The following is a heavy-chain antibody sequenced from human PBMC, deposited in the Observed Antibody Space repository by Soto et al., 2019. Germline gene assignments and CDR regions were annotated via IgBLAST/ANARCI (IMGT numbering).Heavy chain of an antibody. D-gene: IGHD3-9*01. Sequence: ASVKVSCKXSGYTFTSYGISWVRQAPGQGLEWMGWISAYNGNTNYAQKLQGRVTMTTDTSTSTAYMELRSLRSDDTAVYYCARDYDILTGYYTAPDYWGQGTLVTVSS. V-gene: IGHV1-18*01. CDR1: GYTFTSYG. J-gene: IGHJ4*02. CDR2: ISAYNGNT. CDR3: ARDYDILTGYYTAPDY.